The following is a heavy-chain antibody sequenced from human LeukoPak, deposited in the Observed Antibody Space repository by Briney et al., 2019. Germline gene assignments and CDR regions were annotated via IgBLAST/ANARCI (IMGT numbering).Heavy chain of an antibody. D-gene: IGHD4-17*01. V-gene: IGHV3-21*06. J-gene: IGHJ4*02. CDR3: ARDDYGPKGDY. CDR1: GFTFSLYT. CDR2: IGSSGSYK. Sequence: GGSLRLSCEASGFTFSLYTMNWVRQAPGKGLEWVSSIGSSGSYKYYADSVKGRFTVSRDNAKNSLYLQMNSLRPEDTAMYYCARDDYGPKGDYWGQGTLVTVSS.